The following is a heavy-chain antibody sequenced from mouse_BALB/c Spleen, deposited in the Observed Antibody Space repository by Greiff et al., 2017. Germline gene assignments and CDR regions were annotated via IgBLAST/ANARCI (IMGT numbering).Heavy chain of an antibody. V-gene: IGHV1-9*01. CDR3: ARDYDYGGAFAY. J-gene: IGHJ3*01. CDR1: GYTFSSYW. CDR2: ILPGSGNT. Sequence: VMLVESGAELMKPGASVKISCKATGYTFSSYWIEWVKQRPGHGLEWIGEILPGSGNTNYNEKFKGKATFTADTSSNTAYMQLSSPTSEDSAVYYCARDYDYGGAFAYWGQGTLVTVSA. D-gene: IGHD2-4*01.